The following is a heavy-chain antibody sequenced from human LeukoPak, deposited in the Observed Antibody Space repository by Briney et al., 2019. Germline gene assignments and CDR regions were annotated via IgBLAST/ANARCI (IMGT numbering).Heavy chain of an antibody. CDR2: IYTTGST. Sequence: SETLSLTCTVSGGSISSYHWTWIRQPAGKALEWIGRIYTTGSTNYNPSLKSRVTMSLDTSKNQFSLKLSSVTAADTAVYYCARGNGDYALTRWGQGTLVTVSS. D-gene: IGHD4-17*01. CDR1: GGSISSYH. V-gene: IGHV4-4*07. J-gene: IGHJ4*02. CDR3: ARGNGDYALTR.